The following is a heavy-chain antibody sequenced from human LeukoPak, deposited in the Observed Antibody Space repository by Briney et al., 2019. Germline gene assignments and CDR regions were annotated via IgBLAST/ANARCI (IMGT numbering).Heavy chain of an antibody. CDR1: GASLSSGSYY. D-gene: IGHD3-10*01. J-gene: IGHJ3*02. V-gene: IGHV4-39*07. CDR3: ARGVGGFGELLPGPGFFDI. CDR2: IYYRGST. Sequence: SETLSLTCTVSGASLSSGSYYWGWVRQPPGKGLEWIASIYYRGSTYDNPSLKSRVTISVDTSKNQFSLKLSSVTAADTAVYYCARGVGGFGELLPGPGFFDIWGQGTMVTVSS.